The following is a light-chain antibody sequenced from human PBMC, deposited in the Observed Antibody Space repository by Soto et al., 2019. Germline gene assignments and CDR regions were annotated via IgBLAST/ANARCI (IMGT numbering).Light chain of an antibody. CDR2: GAS. J-gene: IGKJ4*01. V-gene: IGKV4-1*01. CDR1: QSVLASSNNKNL. CDR3: HQYYSSPLT. Sequence: DIVMTQSPDSLAMSLGERATIHCKSSQSVLASSNNKNLLAWYQQKPGQPPKLLIYGASTRESGVPDRFRGSGSGTDFTLTSSSLKAEDVADYDGHQYYSSPLTFGGGTNVEIK.